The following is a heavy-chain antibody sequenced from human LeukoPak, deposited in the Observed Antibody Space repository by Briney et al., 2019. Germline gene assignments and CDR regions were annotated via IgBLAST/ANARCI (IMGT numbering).Heavy chain of an antibody. CDR3: ARDPVTIFGDPGPWFDP. Sequence: SETLSLTCTVSGGSISSGGYYWSWIRQHPGKGLEWIGYIYYSGSTYYNPSLKSRVTISVDTSKNQFSLKLSSVTAADTAVYYCARDPVTIFGDPGPWFDPWGQGTLVTVSS. CDR1: GGSISSGGYY. CDR2: IYYSGST. V-gene: IGHV4-31*03. D-gene: IGHD3-3*01. J-gene: IGHJ5*02.